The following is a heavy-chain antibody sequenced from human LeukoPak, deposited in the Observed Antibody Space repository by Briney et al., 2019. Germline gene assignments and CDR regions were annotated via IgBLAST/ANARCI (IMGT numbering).Heavy chain of an antibody. D-gene: IGHD3-3*01. CDR1: GFSFGSYG. J-gene: IGHJ4*02. CDR2: ISGNGGTT. Sequence: GGSLRLSCAASGFSFGSYGLSWVRQAPGKGPQWVSYISGNGGTTHYADSVEGRFTISRDNAKNSLYLQMSSLRAEDTAVYYYARDQATVFGYFTYWGQGTLVTVSS. CDR3: ARDQATVFGYFTY. V-gene: IGHV3-48*04.